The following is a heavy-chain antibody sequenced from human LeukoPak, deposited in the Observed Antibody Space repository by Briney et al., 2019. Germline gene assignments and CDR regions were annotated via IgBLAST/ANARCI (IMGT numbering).Heavy chain of an antibody. CDR3: ARQLGGSSGYYFDY. CDR2: ISSSSSYI. Sequence: PGGSLRPSCAASGFTFSSYSMNWVRQAPGKGLEWVSSISSSSSYIYYADSVKGRFTISRDNAKNSLYLQMNSLRAEDTAVYYCARQLGGSSGYYFDYWGRGTLVTVSS. CDR1: GFTFSSYS. V-gene: IGHV3-21*01. J-gene: IGHJ4*02. D-gene: IGHD3-22*01.